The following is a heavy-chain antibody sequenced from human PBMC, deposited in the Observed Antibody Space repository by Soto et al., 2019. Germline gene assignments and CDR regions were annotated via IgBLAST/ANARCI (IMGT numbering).Heavy chain of an antibody. V-gene: IGHV2-5*02. Sequence: QITLKESGPTLVRPEQTLTLTCDFSGFSLSTYHMGVAWIRQPPGQALAWLALLYLDDDKRYTPSLKDRLSISQDSSNNQVLLTITNIDPWDSATSFCAHAGDYDLLTFDLWGPGTLVTVSS. J-gene: IGHJ4*01. CDR3: AHAGDYDLLTFDL. D-gene: IGHD4-17*01. CDR2: LYLDDDK. CDR1: GFSLSTYHMG.